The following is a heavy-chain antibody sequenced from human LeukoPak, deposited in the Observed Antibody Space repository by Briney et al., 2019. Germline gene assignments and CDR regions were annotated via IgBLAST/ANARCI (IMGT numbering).Heavy chain of an antibody. CDR3: ARVSGSYKDDAFDI. J-gene: IGHJ3*02. CDR1: GFTFNNYW. CDR2: INSDGSST. Sequence: GGSLRLSCAASGFTFNNYWMHWVRQAPGKGLVWVSRINSDGSSTSYADSVKGRFTISRDNAKNTLYLQMNSLRAEDTAVYYCARVSGSYKDDAFDIWGQGTMVTVSS. V-gene: IGHV3-74*01. D-gene: IGHD1-26*01.